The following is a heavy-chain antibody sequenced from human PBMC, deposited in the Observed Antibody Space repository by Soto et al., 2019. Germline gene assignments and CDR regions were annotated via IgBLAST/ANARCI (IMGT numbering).Heavy chain of an antibody. Sequence: GGSLRLSCEASGFTSGSYWMAWVRQAPGRGLEWVANIQQDGRERHYGDSVKGRFTISRDNAKNSLYLEMNSLRAEDTAFYYCVREGRLLGAFDIWGQGTMVTVSS. CDR3: VREGRLLGAFDI. D-gene: IGHD3-10*01. V-gene: IGHV3-7*03. CDR1: GFTSGSYW. CDR2: IQQDGRER. J-gene: IGHJ3*02.